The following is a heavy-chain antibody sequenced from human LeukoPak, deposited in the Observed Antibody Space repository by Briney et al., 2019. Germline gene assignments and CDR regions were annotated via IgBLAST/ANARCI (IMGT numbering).Heavy chain of an antibody. CDR2: TRHKANGYTT. J-gene: IGHJ4*02. V-gene: IGHV3-72*01. CDR1: GFSFSTYS. CDR3: GRVKVAVRGTSDY. D-gene: IGHD6-13*01. Sequence: GGSLRLSCAASGFSFSTYSMNWVRQAPGKGLEWVGRTRHKANGYTTEYAASVKGRFTISRDDSKNSLYLQMNSLKTEDTAVYYCGRVKVAVRGTSDYWGQGTLVTVSS.